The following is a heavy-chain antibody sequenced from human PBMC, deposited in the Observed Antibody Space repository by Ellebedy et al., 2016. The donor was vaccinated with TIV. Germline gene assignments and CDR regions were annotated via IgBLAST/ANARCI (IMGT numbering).Heavy chain of an antibody. CDR1: GGSISSYY. J-gene: IGHJ4*02. D-gene: IGHD3-10*01. V-gene: IGHV4-59*12. Sequence: SETLSLTXTVSGGSISSYYWSWIRQPPGKGLEWIGYIYYSGSTNYNPSLKSRVTISVDTSKNQFSLKLSSVTAADTAVYYCAREGEVGYYYGSGSYNPFDYWGQGTLVTVSS. CDR2: IYYSGST. CDR3: AREGEVGYYYGSGSYNPFDY.